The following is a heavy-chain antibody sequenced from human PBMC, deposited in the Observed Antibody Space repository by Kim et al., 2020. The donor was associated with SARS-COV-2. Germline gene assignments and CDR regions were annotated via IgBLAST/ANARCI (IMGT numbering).Heavy chain of an antibody. CDR1: GGSISSGDYY. V-gene: IGHV4-30-4*01. J-gene: IGHJ4*02. CDR3: ARVRGSIMIFVVVTRLFDY. D-gene: IGHD3-3*01. CDR2: IYYSGST. Sequence: SETLSLTCTVSGGSISSGDYYWSWIRQPPGKGLEWIGYIYYSGSTYYNPSLKSRVTISVDTSKNQFSLKLSSVTAADTAVYYCARVRGSIMIFVVVTRLFDYWGQGTLVTVSS.